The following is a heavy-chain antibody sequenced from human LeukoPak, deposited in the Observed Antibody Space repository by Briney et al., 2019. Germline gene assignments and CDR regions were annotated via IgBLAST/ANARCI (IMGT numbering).Heavy chain of an antibody. V-gene: IGHV4-59*08. CDR3: AWRIPTNPAYFDY. CDR1: GGPISSYY. J-gene: IGHJ4*02. D-gene: IGHD1-14*01. Sequence: SETLSLTCTVSGGPISSYYWSWFRQPPGKGLEWIGYINYSGSTNYNPSLKSRVTISVDTSKNQFSLKVSSVTAADTAVYYCAWRIPTNPAYFDYWGQGTLVTVSS. CDR2: INYSGST.